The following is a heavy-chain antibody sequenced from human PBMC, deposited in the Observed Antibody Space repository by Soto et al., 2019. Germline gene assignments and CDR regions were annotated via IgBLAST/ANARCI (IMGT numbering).Heavy chain of an antibody. V-gene: IGHV5-51*01. CDR3: ARALMDTVMAHHAFEL. CDR1: GYIFTSHW. Sequence: PGESLNISCKGSGYIFTSHWIGWVRQMPGKGLEWLGIIYPGDSDTRYSPSFQGQVTISADKSITTAYLQWSSLKASDTAMYYCARALMDTVMAHHAFELWGQGTMVSVSS. D-gene: IGHD5-18*01. CDR2: IYPGDSDT. J-gene: IGHJ3*01.